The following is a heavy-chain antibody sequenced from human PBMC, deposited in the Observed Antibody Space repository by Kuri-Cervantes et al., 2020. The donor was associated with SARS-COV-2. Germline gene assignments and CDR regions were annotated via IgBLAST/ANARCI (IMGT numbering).Heavy chain of an antibody. V-gene: IGHV3-23*01. CDR1: GFTFSSYA. CDR3: VKCSAASHPCYLDY. D-gene: IGHD3-10*02. Sequence: GGSLRLSCAASGFTFSSYAMSWVRQAPGKGLEWISDITDGGADTYFADSVKGRFTISRDNSKYSLTLQMSSLRAEDTAIYYCVKCSAASHPCYLDYWGQGTLVTVSS. J-gene: IGHJ4*03. CDR2: ITDGGADT.